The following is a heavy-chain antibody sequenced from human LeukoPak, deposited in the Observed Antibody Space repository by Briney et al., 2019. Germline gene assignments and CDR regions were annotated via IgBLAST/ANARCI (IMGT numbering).Heavy chain of an antibody. CDR1: GFTFSSYA. Sequence: PGGSLRLSCAASGFTFSSYAMSWVRQAPGKGLEWVSAISGSGGSTYYADSVKGRFTISRDNSKNTLYLQMNSLRAEDTAVYYCASVGDYDILTGYPIDYWGQGTLVTVSS. CDR2: ISGSGGST. CDR3: ASVGDYDILTGYPIDY. D-gene: IGHD3-9*01. J-gene: IGHJ4*02. V-gene: IGHV3-23*01.